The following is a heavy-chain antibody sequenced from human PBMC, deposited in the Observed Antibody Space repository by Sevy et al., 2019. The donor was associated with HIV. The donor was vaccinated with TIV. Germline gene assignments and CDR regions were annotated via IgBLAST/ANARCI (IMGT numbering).Heavy chain of an antibody. V-gene: IGHV5-51*01. CDR1: GYSFTSYW. Sequence: GESLKISCKGSGYSFTSYWIGWVRQMPGKGLEWMGIIYPGDSDTRYSPSFQGQVTISADKSISTAYLQWGSLKASDTAMYYCARTSRGYSSGWFRDAFDIWGQGTMVTVSS. CDR2: IYPGDSDT. J-gene: IGHJ3*02. CDR3: ARTSRGYSSGWFRDAFDI. D-gene: IGHD6-19*01.